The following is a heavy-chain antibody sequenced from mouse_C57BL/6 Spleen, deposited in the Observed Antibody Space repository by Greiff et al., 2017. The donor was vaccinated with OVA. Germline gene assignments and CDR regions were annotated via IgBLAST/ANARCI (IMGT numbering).Heavy chain of an antibody. D-gene: IGHD1-1*01. CDR3: ARSYYYGSSYGFAY. CDR1: GYTFTSYW. V-gene: IGHV1-69*01. CDR2: IDPSDSYT. Sequence: VQLQQPGAELVMPGASVKLSCKASGYTFTSYWMHWVKQRPGQGLEWIGEIDPSDSYTKYNQKFKGKSTLTVDKSSSTAYMQLSSLTSEDSAVYYWARSYYYGSSYGFAYWGQGTLVTVSA. J-gene: IGHJ3*01.